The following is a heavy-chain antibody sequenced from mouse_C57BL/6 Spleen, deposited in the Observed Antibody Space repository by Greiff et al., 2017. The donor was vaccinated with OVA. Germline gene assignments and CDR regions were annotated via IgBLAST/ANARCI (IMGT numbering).Heavy chain of an antibody. CDR1: GYAFSSYW. D-gene: IGHD1-1*01. CDR2: IYPGDGDT. J-gene: IGHJ2*01. V-gene: IGHV1-80*01. Sequence: QVQLQQSGAELVKPGASVKISCKASGYAFSSYWMNWVKQRPGKGLEWIGQIYPGDGDTNYNGKFKGKATLTADKSSITSYMQLSSLTSEDSTVYFCARREDYYGGDYWGQGTTLTVSS. CDR3: ARREDYYGGDY.